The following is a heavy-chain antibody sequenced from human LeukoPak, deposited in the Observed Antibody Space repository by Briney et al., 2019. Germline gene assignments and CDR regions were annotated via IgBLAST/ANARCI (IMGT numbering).Heavy chain of an antibody. CDR3: AKDSGGGGWLIDY. V-gene: IGHV3-23*01. Sequence: GGSLRLPCAASGFTFYNYAMSWVRLAPGQGREWVSAINGRSDITYYVDSVEGRFTISRDNSKNTLYLQMNSLRAEDTAIYYCAKDSGGGGWLIDYWGQGTLGTVSS. J-gene: IGHJ4*02. CDR1: GFTFYNYA. D-gene: IGHD6-19*01. CDR2: INGRSDIT.